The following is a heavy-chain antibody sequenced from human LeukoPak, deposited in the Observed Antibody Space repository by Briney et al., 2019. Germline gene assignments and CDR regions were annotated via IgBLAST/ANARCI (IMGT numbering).Heavy chain of an antibody. CDR3: ARDGGEYSSSFRLDY. D-gene: IGHD6-13*01. J-gene: IGHJ4*02. CDR1: GFTFSSYA. CDR2: ISYDGSNK. V-gene: IGHV3-30*04. Sequence: HPRRSLRLSCAASGFTFSSYAMHWVRQAPGKGLEWVAVISYDGSNKYYADSVKGRFTISRDNSKNTLYLQMNSLRAEDTAAYYCARDGGEYSSSFRLDYWGQGTLVTVSS.